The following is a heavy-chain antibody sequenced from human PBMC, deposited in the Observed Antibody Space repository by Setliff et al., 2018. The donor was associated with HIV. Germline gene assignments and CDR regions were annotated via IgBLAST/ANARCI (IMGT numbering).Heavy chain of an antibody. CDR3: AKDRYYDCSGSPFDY. V-gene: IGHV4-34*01. CDR1: GGSISSYY. Sequence: PSETLSLTCTVSGGSISSYYWSWIRQPPGKGLEWIGEINHSGSTNYNPSLKSRVTISVDTSKNQFSLKLSSVTAADTAVYYCAKDRYYDCSGSPFDYWGQGTLVTVSS. D-gene: IGHD3-22*01. CDR2: INHSGST. J-gene: IGHJ4*02.